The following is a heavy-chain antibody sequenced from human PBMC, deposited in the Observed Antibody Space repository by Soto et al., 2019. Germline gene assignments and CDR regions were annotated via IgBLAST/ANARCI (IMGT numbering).Heavy chain of an antibody. Sequence: LRLSCAASGFTFSSYGMHWVRQAPGKGLEWVAVIWYDGSNKYYADSVKGRFTISRDNSKNTLYLQMNSLRAEDTAVYYCATAGYYYDSSGYYFAWGQGTLVTVSS. CDR1: GFTFSSYG. V-gene: IGHV3-33*01. J-gene: IGHJ5*02. CDR2: IWYDGSNK. D-gene: IGHD3-22*01. CDR3: ATAGYYYDSSGYYFA.